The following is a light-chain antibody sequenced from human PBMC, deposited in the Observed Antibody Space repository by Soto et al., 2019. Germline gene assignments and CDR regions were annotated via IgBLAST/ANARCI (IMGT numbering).Light chain of an antibody. CDR1: QSVSSN. J-gene: IGKJ1*01. CDR2: GAS. Sequence: EIVMTQSPATLSVSPGERATLSCRASQSVSSNLAWYQQKPGQAPSLLIYGASTRATGIPARFSGSGSGTEFTLTIGSLQSEDFAVYYCQQCNNCPRTFRPGTEV. V-gene: IGKV3-15*01. CDR3: QQCNNCPRT.